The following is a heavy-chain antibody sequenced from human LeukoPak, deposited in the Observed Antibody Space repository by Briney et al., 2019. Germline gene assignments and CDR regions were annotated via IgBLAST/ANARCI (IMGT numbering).Heavy chain of an antibody. CDR3: ARDRAPMTTDVFDI. J-gene: IGHJ3*02. Sequence: ASVKVSCKASGYTFTRYGVNWVRQAPGQGLEWMGWISAYNGNTKFAPSFQARVTMTTDTSTSTAYMELTSLISDDTAVYYCARDRAPMTTDVFDIWGQGTMVTVSS. D-gene: IGHD4-11*01. V-gene: IGHV1-18*01. CDR1: GYTFTRYG. CDR2: ISAYNGNT.